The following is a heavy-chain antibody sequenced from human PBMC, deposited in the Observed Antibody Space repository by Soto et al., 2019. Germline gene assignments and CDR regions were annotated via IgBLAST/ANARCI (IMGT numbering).Heavy chain of an antibody. CDR1: GFTFSSYG. J-gene: IGHJ4*02. Sequence: QVQLVESGGGVVQPGRSLRLSCAASGFTFSSYGMFWVRQAPGRGLEWVACISDDGSNKCSDSVKGRFTISRDNSKNTLYLQMNSLRAEDTLAYYYAEGSYSGRYSDFDCWGEGCLVTVS. D-gene: IGHD1-26*01. CDR2: ISDDGSNK. CDR3: AEGSYSGRYSDFDC. V-gene: IGHV3-30*18.